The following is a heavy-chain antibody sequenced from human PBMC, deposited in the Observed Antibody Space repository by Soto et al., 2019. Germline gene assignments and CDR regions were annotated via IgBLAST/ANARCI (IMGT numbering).Heavy chain of an antibody. V-gene: IGHV1-8*02. CDR3: ARPSSGDYYTLDY. D-gene: IGHD2-21*02. Sequence: ASVKVSCKASGGTFSSYTISWVRQAPGQGLEWMGRMIPNSGNTGYAQKLQGRVTMTRNTSISTAYMELSSLRSEDTAVYYCARPSSGDYYTLDYWGQGTLVTVSS. J-gene: IGHJ4*02. CDR2: MIPNSGNT. CDR1: GGTFSSYT.